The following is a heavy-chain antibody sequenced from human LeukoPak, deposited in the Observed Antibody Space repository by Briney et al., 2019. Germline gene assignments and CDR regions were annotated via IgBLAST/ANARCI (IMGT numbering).Heavy chain of an antibody. Sequence: PGGSLRLSCAASGFTFSSYSMNWVRQAPGKGLEWVSSISSSSAYIYYADSVKGRFTISRDNAKNSLFLQMNSLRAEDTAVYYCAKDAPVNIVVVTAANSWGQGTLVTVSS. D-gene: IGHD2-2*01. CDR2: ISSSSAYI. V-gene: IGHV3-21*04. CDR3: AKDAPVNIVVVTAANS. CDR1: GFTFSSYS. J-gene: IGHJ4*02.